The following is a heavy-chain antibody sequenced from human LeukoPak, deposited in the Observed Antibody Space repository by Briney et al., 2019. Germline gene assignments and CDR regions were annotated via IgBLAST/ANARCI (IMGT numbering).Heavy chain of an antibody. CDR3: ARNAYFNSSENFFDY. D-gene: IGHD2-21*01. V-gene: IGHV1-18*01. J-gene: IGHJ4*02. CDR1: GFTLISHG. Sequence: GASVKVSCKASGFTLISHGLSWVRLAPGQGLEWMGWISAYSGDTHYTQKFQDGLTMTTDTSTSTAYMELRSLTSDDAAVYYCARNAYFNSSENFFDYWSQGTLVTVSS. CDR2: ISAYSGDT.